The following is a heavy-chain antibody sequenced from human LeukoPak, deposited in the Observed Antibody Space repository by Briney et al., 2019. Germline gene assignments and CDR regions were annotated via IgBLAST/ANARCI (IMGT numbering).Heavy chain of an antibody. CDR3: ARGLGSYGSGSYYNEDFGY. V-gene: IGHV1-2*02. D-gene: IGHD3-10*01. CDR2: INPNSGGT. J-gene: IGHJ4*02. CDR1: GYTFTGYY. Sequence: ASVKVSCKASGYTFTGYYMHWVRQAPGQGLEWMGWINPNSGGTNYAQKFQGRVTMTRDTSISTAYMELSRLRSDDTAVYYCARGLGSYGSGSYYNEDFGYWGQGTLVTVSS.